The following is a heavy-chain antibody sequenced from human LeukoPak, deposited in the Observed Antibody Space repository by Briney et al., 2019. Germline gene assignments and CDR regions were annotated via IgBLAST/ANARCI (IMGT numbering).Heavy chain of an antibody. CDR2: IIPILGIA. D-gene: IGHD5-24*01. CDR1: GGTFSSYA. V-gene: IGHV1-69*04. Sequence: GASVKVSCKASGGTFSSYAISWVRQAPGQGLEWMGRIIPILGIANYAQKFQGRVTITADKSTSTAYMELSSLRSEDTAVYYCARAGGLGDGYNYDYWGQGTLVTVSS. J-gene: IGHJ4*02. CDR3: ARAGGLGDGYNYDY.